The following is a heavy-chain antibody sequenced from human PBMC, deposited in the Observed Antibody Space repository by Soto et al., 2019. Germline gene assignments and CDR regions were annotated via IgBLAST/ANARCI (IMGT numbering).Heavy chain of an antibody. CDR1: GDSISSSSYC. J-gene: IGHJ4*02. CDR2: MFNSGRT. Sequence: SETLSLTCTVSGDSISSSSYCWGWVRQPPGKGLEWIGSMFNSGRTFHNPSLKSRVTISVDTSKNQCSLNLSSVTAADTAVYFCARVKDFISWTHFDSWSQGVLVTVSS. V-gene: IGHV4-39*01. D-gene: IGHD6-13*01. CDR3: ARVKDFISWTHFDS.